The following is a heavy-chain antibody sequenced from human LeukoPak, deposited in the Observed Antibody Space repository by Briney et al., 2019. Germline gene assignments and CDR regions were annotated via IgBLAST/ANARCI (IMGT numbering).Heavy chain of an antibody. D-gene: IGHD3-3*01. CDR1: GGSFSGYY. CDR2: INHSGST. CDR3: ARGGGLSYYDFWSGYYKGESWFDP. V-gene: IGHV4-34*01. Sequence: PSETLSLTCAVYGGSFSGYYWSWIRQPPGKGLEWIGEINHSGSTNYNPSLKSRVTISVDTSKNQFSLKLSSVTAADTAVYYCARGGGLSYYDFWSGYYKGESWFDPWGQGTLVTVSS. J-gene: IGHJ5*02.